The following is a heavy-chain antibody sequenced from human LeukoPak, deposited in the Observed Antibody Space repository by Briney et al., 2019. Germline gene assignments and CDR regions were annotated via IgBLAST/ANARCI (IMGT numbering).Heavy chain of an antibody. CDR3: ARPLYNSGWDAFDI. D-gene: IGHD6-19*01. CDR1: GDSISSYY. J-gene: IGHJ3*02. V-gene: IGHV4-59*08. Sequence: MSSETLSLTCTVSGDSISSYYWSWIRQPLGKGLEWIWYIYYSGSTNYNPSLKSRVTISVDTSKNQFSLKLSSVTAADTAVYYCARPLYNSGWDAFDIWGQGTMVTVSS. CDR2: IYYSGST.